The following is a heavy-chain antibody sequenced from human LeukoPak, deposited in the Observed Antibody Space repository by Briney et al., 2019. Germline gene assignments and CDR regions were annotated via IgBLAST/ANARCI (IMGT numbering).Heavy chain of an antibody. CDR2: ISSSGSTI. J-gene: IGHJ6*02. Sequence: PGGSLRLSCAASGFTFSSYEMNWVRQAPGKGLEWVSYISSSGSTIYYADSVKGRFTISRDNAKNSLYLQMTSLRAEDTAVYYCARDCSSTSCPGYYYYGMDVWGQGTTVTVSS. CDR1: GFTFSSYE. V-gene: IGHV3-48*03. D-gene: IGHD2-2*01. CDR3: ARDCSSTSCPGYYYYGMDV.